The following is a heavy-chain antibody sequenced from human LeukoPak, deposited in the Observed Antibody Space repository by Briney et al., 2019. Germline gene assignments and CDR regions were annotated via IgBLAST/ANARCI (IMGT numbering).Heavy chain of an antibody. CDR2: INPNSGGT. Sequence: GASVKVSCKASGYTFTGYYMHWVRQATGQGLEWMGWINPNSGGTNYAQNFQGRVTMTRATSISTAYMELSRLRSDDTAVYYCARDLYCSGGSCYPRWGQGTLVTVSS. D-gene: IGHD2-15*01. J-gene: IGHJ4*02. CDR3: ARDLYCSGGSCYPR. V-gene: IGHV1-2*02. CDR1: GYTFTGYY.